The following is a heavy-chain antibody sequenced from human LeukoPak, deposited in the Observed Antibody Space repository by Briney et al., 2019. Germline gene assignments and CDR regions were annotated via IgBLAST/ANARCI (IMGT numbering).Heavy chain of an antibody. Sequence: GGFLRLSCAASGFTFSTYSMNWVRQAPGKGLDWVSSISSGSTYIYYADSVKGRFTISRDNAKNSLYLQMNSLRAEDTAVYYCARDPRVGVTQSTDMDVWGQGTTVTVSS. CDR1: GFTFSTYS. V-gene: IGHV3-21*01. CDR2: ISSGSTYI. CDR3: ARDPRVGVTQSTDMDV. D-gene: IGHD1-26*01. J-gene: IGHJ6*02.